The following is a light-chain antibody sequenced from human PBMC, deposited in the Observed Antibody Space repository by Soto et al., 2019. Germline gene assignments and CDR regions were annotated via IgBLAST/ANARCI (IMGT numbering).Light chain of an antibody. V-gene: IGKV3-15*01. CDR3: QQYNNWPPWT. Sequence: EIVMTQSPATLSVSPGERATLSCRASQSVSSNLAGYQQKPGQAPRLLIYGASTRATGIPARFSGSGSGTEFTLTISRLQSEDFAVDYCQQYNNWPPWTFGQGTKVELK. CDR1: QSVSSN. J-gene: IGKJ1*01. CDR2: GAS.